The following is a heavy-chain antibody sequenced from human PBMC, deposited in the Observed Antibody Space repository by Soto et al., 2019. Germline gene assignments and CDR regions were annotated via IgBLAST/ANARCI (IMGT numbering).Heavy chain of an antibody. Sequence: QVQLVEHGGGVVQPGRSLRLSCAASGFTLSSYGMHWVRQAPGQGLEWVAIISHDERDEYYADSVKGRFTISRDNSKNTVYLQMNSLKAEDTAVYYCAKVRAENCRGDCCTDTWGQGTLVTVSS. J-gene: IGHJ5*02. CDR2: ISHDERDE. CDR1: GFTLSSYG. D-gene: IGHD2-21*02. CDR3: AKVRAENCRGDCCTDT. V-gene: IGHV3-30*18.